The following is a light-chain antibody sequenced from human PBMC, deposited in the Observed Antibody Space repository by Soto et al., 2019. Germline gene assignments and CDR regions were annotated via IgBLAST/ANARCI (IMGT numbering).Light chain of an antibody. J-gene: IGKJ1*01. CDR2: SAS. V-gene: IGKV1-27*01. CDR3: QTDSPASAWT. Sequence: DIQXXXSPSXXXASVGDRITXXXXASQGVXXYLAWYQQKPGKGPSLLIYSASTLQSGVPSRFSGSGSGTDFTLTISSLQPGDVATYYCQTDSPASAWTFGRGTKVEIK. CDR1: QGVXXY.